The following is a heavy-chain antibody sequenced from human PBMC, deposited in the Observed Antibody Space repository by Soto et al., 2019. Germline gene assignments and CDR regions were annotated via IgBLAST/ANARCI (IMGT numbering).Heavy chain of an antibody. V-gene: IGHV1-69*13. CDR1: GGTFSSYA. CDR2: IIPIFGTA. D-gene: IGHD3-22*01. Sequence: SVKVSCKASGGTFSSYAISWVRQAPGQGLEWMGGIIPIFGTANYAQKFQGRVTITADESTSTAYMELSSLRSEDTAVYYCARVDYYDSSGYYYYFDYWGQGTLVTVSS. J-gene: IGHJ4*02. CDR3: ARVDYYDSSGYYYYFDY.